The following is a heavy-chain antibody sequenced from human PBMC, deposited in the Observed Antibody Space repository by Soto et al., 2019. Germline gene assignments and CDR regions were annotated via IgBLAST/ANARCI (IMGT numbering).Heavy chain of an antibody. CDR1: GFTFSSYA. D-gene: IGHD3-3*01. Sequence: PGGSLRLSCAASGFTFSSYAMSWVRQAPGKGLEWVSAISGSGGSTYCADSVKGRFTISRDNSKNTLYLQMNSLRAEDTAVYYCAKARAQYYDFWSRYPVAYWGQGTLVTVSS. CDR2: ISGSGGST. J-gene: IGHJ4*02. CDR3: AKARAQYYDFWSRYPVAY. V-gene: IGHV3-23*01.